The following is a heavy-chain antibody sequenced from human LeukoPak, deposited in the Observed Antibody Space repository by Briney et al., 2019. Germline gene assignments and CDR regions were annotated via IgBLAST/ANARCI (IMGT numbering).Heavy chain of an antibody. CDR1: GGTFSSYA. CDR2: IIPILGIA. CDR3: VWGSGSYPVYGIDV. Sequence: ASVKVSCKASGGTFSSYAISWVRQAPGQGLEWMGRIIPILGIANYAQKFQGRVTITADKSTSTAYMELSSLRSEDTAVYYCVWGSGSYPVYGIDVWGQGTTVTVSS. D-gene: IGHD3-10*01. V-gene: IGHV1-69*04. J-gene: IGHJ6*02.